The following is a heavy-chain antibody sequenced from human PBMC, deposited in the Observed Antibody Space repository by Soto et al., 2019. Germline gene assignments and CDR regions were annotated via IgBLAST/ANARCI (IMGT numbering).Heavy chain of an antibody. Sequence: GGPLRPSCTASGFTFSIYYMNWVRRAPGKGLEWVSSISGSSGDINYADSAKGRFTISRANAENSLYLQMSSLRAEDTAGYYGAQSRSSFDYWGQGSLVTGSS. CDR2: ISGSSGDI. V-gene: IGHV3-21*01. J-gene: IGHJ4*02. CDR3: AQSRSSFDY. CDR1: GFTFSIYY. D-gene: IGHD3-16*02.